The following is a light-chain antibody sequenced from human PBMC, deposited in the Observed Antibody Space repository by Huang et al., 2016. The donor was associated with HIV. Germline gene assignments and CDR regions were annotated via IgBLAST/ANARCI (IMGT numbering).Light chain of an antibody. V-gene: IGKV1-5*03. CDR2: RSS. CDR1: QNISDW. Sequence: DIQMTQSPSTLSTSVGDRVNITCRASQNISDWLAWYQLRPGQAPKLLIYRSSTLGTGVPSRFSGSGSGTGFTLSISSLQPDDFATYFCQHYSTHLYTFGQGTRL. CDR3: QHYSTHLYT. J-gene: IGKJ2*01.